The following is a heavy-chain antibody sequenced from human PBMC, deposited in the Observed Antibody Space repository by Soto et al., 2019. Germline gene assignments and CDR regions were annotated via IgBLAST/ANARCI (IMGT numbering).Heavy chain of an antibody. CDR1: GYTFTSYD. J-gene: IGHJ4*02. Sequence: QVQLVQSGAEVKKPGASVKVSCKAPGYTFTSYDINWVRQATGQGLEWMGWMNPNSGNTGNAQRFKGRVTMTRNTSISTADMELSSLRSEDTAVYYCARTLYGDNVDYWGQGTLVTVSS. CDR2: MNPNSGNT. CDR3: ARTLYGDNVDY. V-gene: IGHV1-8*01. D-gene: IGHD4-17*01.